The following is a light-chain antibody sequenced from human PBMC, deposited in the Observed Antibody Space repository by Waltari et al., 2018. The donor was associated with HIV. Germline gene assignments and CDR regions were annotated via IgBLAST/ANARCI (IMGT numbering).Light chain of an antibody. CDR3: QQYYSPPPT. Sequence: DVVLTQSPAVLAVSLGERATINCKSIHNVFFTSSGKNYIAWYQQRPGQSPKLLIYWASTRESGVSVRFSGGGSGTNFNLTISSVQAEDVADYFCQQYYSPPPTFGRGTKVEI. CDR1: HNVFFTSSGKNY. J-gene: IGKJ1*01. V-gene: IGKV4-1*01. CDR2: WAS.